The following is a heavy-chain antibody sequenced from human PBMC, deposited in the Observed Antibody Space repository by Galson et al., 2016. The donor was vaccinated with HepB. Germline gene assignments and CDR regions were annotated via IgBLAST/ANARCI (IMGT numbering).Heavy chain of an antibody. Sequence: ETLSLTCNVSGGSISRHYWSWIRQPPGKGLEWIGYIYSSGNTNYNPSLKSRVTISTDTSKNQFSLRLTSVTAADTAIYFCAKDRSGTYFAFDSWGQGILVTVSS. J-gene: IGHJ4*02. CDR1: GGSISRHY. D-gene: IGHD2/OR15-2a*01. CDR3: AKDRSGTYFAFDS. V-gene: IGHV4-59*11. CDR2: IYSSGNT.